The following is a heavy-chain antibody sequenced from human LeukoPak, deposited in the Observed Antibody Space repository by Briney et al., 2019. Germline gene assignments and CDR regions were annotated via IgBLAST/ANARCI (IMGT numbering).Heavy chain of an antibody. CDR2: IYHSGST. J-gene: IGHJ4*02. V-gene: IGHV4-4*02. CDR3: ASSGLRLGELSFDY. CDR1: GGSISSSNW. Sequence: SETLSLTCAVSGGSISSSNWWSWVRQPPGKGLEWIGEIYHSGSTNCNPSLKSRVTISVDKSKNQFSLKLSSVTAADTAVYYCASSGLRLGELSFDYWGQGTLVTVSS. D-gene: IGHD3-16*02.